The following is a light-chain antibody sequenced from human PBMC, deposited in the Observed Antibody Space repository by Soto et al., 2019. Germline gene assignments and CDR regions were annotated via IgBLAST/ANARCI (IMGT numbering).Light chain of an antibody. CDR3: QQYNNWPGWT. V-gene: IGKV3-15*01. Sequence: EIVMKQSPATLSVSPGERATLSCRASQSVSTNLAWYQQKPGQAPRLLIYSASTRATGIPARFSGSGSGTEFTLTISSLQSEALAVYYCQQYNNWPGWTFGQGTKVEIK. J-gene: IGKJ1*01. CDR2: SAS. CDR1: QSVSTN.